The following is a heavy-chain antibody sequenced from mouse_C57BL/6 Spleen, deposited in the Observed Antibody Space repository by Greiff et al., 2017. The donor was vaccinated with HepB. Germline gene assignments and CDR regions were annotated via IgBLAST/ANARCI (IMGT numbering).Heavy chain of an antibody. J-gene: IGHJ4*01. D-gene: IGHD4-1*02. V-gene: IGHV2-5*01. CDR2: IWRGGST. CDR1: GFSLTSYG. CDR3: AKKGSTGTGAMDY. Sequence: QVQLKQSGPGLVQPSQSLFITCTVSGFSLTSYGVHWVRQSPGKGLEWLGVIWRGGSTDYNAAFMSRLSITKDNSKSQVFFKMNSLQADDTAIYYCAKKGSTGTGAMDYWGQGTSVTVSS.